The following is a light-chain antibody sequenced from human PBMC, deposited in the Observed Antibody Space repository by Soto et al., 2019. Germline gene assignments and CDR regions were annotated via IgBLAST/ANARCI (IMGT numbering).Light chain of an antibody. CDR2: SNN. Sequence: QSVLTQPPSASGTPGQRVTISCSGSSSNIGSNTVNCDQQLPGTSPKLLIYSNNQRPSGVPDRFSVSKSGTSASLAISGLQSEDEADYYCAAWDDSLNGWVFGGGTKLTVL. J-gene: IGLJ3*02. CDR3: AAWDDSLNGWV. CDR1: SSNIGSNT. V-gene: IGLV1-44*01.